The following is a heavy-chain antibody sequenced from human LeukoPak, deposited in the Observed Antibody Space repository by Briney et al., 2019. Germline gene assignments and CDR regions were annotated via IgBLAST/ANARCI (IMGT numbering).Heavy chain of an antibody. J-gene: IGHJ4*02. CDR1: GFTFSSYR. D-gene: IGHD3-16*01. V-gene: IGHV3-7*01. CDR3: ARDHNYASDY. Sequence: PGGSLRLSCAASGFTFSSYRMSWVRQAPGKGLEWVANIKQDGSEKYYVDSVKGRFTISRDKAKNSLYLQMNSLRAEDTAVYYCARDHNYASDYWGQGTLVTVSS. CDR2: IKQDGSEK.